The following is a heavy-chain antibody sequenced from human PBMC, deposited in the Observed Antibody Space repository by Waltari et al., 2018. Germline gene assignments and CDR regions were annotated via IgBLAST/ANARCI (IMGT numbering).Heavy chain of an antibody. V-gene: IGHV3-48*03. CDR1: TFTFAIYE. J-gene: IGHJ5*02. CDR3: ATMVVVEVENWFDP. Sequence: EVQLVASGGGLVQTGGSLRLSCVGSTFTFAIYEMNWVRRAPGKGLQWIAFISSDGNTRQYTDSVKGRFTISRDNANKSLYLQMNNLRSDDTALYYCATMVVVEVENWFDPWGQGIQVTVAS. CDR2: ISSDGNTR. D-gene: IGHD2-2*01.